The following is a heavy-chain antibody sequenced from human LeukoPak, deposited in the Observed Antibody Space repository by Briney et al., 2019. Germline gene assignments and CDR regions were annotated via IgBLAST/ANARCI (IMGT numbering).Heavy chain of an antibody. CDR3: AKRNTMIRGGPSFDY. V-gene: IGHV3-23*03. J-gene: IGHJ4*02. CDR2: IFGAGKNTT. Sequence: GGSLRLSCAASGFSFSSYAMNWVRQAPGKWLEWVSIIFGAGKNTTYYADSVKGRFTVSRDNSKNTLYLQMTNLRPEDTAKYYCAKRNTMIRGGPSFDYWGQGILVAVSS. CDR1: GFSFSSYA. D-gene: IGHD3-10*01.